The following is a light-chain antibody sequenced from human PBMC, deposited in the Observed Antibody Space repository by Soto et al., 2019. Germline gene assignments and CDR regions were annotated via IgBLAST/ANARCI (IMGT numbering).Light chain of an antibody. CDR1: NIGIKS. CDR2: YDS. Sequence: SYELTQPTSVSVAPGKTARITCGGNNIGIKSVHWYQQKSGQAPVLVISYDSDRPSGIPERFSGSNSGNTATLTISRVEAGDEADYYCQVWDSSSDHVLFGGGTKLTVL. V-gene: IGLV3-21*04. CDR3: QVWDSSSDHVL. J-gene: IGLJ2*01.